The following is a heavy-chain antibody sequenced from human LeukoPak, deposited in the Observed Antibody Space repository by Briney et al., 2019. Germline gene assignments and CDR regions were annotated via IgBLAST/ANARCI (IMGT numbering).Heavy chain of an antibody. V-gene: IGHV4-30-2*01. CDR1: GGSMSSGGYS. CDR2: IYHSGTT. CDR3: AKMSSSYNWFDP. J-gene: IGHJ5*02. Sequence: SETLSLTCAVSGGSMSSGGYSWSWIRQPPGKGLEFIGYIYHSGTTSYDPSLKSRVTISVDRSKNQLSLKLTSVTAADTAVYYCAKMSSSYNWFDPWGQGILVTVSS. D-gene: IGHD6-6*01.